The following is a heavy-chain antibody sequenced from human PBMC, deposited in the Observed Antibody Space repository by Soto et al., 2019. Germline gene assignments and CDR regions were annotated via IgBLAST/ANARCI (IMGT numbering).Heavy chain of an antibody. Sequence: QLQLQESGPGLVKPLETLSLICTVSGGSISSRNYYWGWIRQPPGKGLEWIGSIYYNGFTYYNPSLKSRVTISVDTSKNQFSLRLNSVTAADPAVYHCARQADFWSGGGGFDPWGQGTLVTVSS. CDR2: IYYNGFT. CDR1: GGSISSRNYY. CDR3: ARQADFWSGGGGFDP. D-gene: IGHD3-3*01. J-gene: IGHJ5*02. V-gene: IGHV4-39*01.